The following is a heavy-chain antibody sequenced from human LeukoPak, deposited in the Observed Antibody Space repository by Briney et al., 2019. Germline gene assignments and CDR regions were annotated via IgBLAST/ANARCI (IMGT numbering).Heavy chain of an antibody. CDR3: SRDHSGTVAVEGRHYYYMDV. Sequence: ASVKVSCKASGYSFTSYYMHWVRQAPGQGLEWLGIINPSGGSTNYAQRFEGRVTMTRDTSSSTVYLELTSLRSEDTAVYYCSRDHSGTVAVEGRHYYYMDVWGKGTTVTVSS. CDR2: INPSGGST. J-gene: IGHJ6*03. D-gene: IGHD1-26*01. CDR1: GYSFTSYY. V-gene: IGHV1-46*01.